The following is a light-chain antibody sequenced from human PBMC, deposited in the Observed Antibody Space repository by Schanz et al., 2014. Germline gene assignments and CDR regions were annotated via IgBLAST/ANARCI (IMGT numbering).Light chain of an antibody. CDR3: SSYTSSTTLV. Sequence: QSVLTQPASVSASPGQSITISCTGTNTDVGSTYLVSWYQQHPGEAPKLLILGGSIRPSGISDRFSGSRSANTASLTISGLQAEDEADYYCSSYTSSTTLVFGGGTKLTVL. J-gene: IGLJ3*02. CDR2: GGS. V-gene: IGLV2-14*02. CDR1: NTDVGSTYL.